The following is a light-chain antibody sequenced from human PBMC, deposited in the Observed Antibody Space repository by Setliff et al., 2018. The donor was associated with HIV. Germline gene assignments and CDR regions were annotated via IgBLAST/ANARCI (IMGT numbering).Light chain of an antibody. J-gene: IGLJ1*01. Sequence: QSALTQPASVSGSPGQSITISCTGTSSDIGGFNYVSWYQLHPGKAPKLMIFDVSLRPSGVSNRFSGSKSGNTASLTISGLRAEDEADYFCNSYRSGSPYVFGTGTKATVL. CDR3: NSYRSGSPYV. V-gene: IGLV2-14*01. CDR2: DVS. CDR1: SSDIGGFNY.